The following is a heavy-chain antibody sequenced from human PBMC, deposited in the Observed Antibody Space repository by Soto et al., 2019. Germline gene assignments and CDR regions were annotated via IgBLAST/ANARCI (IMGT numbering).Heavy chain of an antibody. CDR2: IWYDGSNK. D-gene: IGHD6-13*01. Sequence: PGGSLRLSCAASGFTFSSYGMHWVRQAPGKGLEWVAVIWYDGSNKYYADSVKGRFTISRDNSKNTLYLQMNSLRAEDTAVYYCARGHGYSSSVDYFDYWGQGTLVTVSS. J-gene: IGHJ4*02. V-gene: IGHV3-33*01. CDR3: ARGHGYSSSVDYFDY. CDR1: GFTFSSYG.